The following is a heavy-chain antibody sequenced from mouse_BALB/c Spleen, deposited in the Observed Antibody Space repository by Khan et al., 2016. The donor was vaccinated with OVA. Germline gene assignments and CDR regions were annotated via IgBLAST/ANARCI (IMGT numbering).Heavy chain of an antibody. J-gene: IGHJ3*01. CDR2: INTGGFYT. D-gene: IGHD1-1*01. CDR3: ARLAYYYNSEGFAY. V-gene: IGHV5-6*01. CDR1: GFTFSTFG. Sequence: EVKLLESGGVLVKPGGSLKLSCAASGFTFSTFGMSWVRQSPDRRLEWVATINTGGFYTYYSDIVKGRFTISRDNAKSTLYLQMSSLKSEDTAIYYCARLAYYYNSEGFAYWGQGTLVTVSA.